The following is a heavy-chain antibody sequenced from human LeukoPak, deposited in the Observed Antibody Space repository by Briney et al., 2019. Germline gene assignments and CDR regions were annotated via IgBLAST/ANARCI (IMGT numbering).Heavy chain of an antibody. CDR3: VRRVRYFGQNNY. D-gene: IGHD3-9*01. CDR2: IYYTGST. CDR1: GGSINNYY. J-gene: IGHJ4*01. V-gene: IGHV4-59*08. Sequence: SETLSLTCTVSGGSINNYYWSWIRQPPGKGLEWIGYIYYTGSTNYNPSLKSRVTMSVDTSKNQISLKLSSVTAADSAVYYCVRRVRYFGQNNYWGQRTLVT.